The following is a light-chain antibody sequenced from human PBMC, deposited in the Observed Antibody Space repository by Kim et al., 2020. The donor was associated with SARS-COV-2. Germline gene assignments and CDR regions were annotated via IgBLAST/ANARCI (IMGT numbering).Light chain of an antibody. CDR3: CSYAGSSTWV. Sequence: GQSITISCTGTSSDVGSYNLVSWYQHHPGKAPQLLIYEVSQRPSGVSNRFSGSKSGNTASLTISGLQAEDEADYYCCSYAGSSTWVFGGGTQLTVL. J-gene: IGLJ3*02. CDR1: SSDVGSYNL. CDR2: EVS. V-gene: IGLV2-23*02.